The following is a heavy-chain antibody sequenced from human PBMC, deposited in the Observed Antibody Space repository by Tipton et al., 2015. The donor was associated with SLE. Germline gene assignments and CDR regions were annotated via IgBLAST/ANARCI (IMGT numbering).Heavy chain of an antibody. CDR2: IYSSGST. CDR1: GGSISSQY. V-gene: IGHV4-59*11. Sequence: TLSLTCTVSGGSISSQYWTWIRQPPGKGLEWIGFIYSSGSTTYNPSLQSRVTISVDTSKNQFSLKLTSVTPADTAVYYCARGMIAVARSQSLGFDIWGQGTMVTVSS. J-gene: IGHJ3*02. D-gene: IGHD6-19*01. CDR3: ARGMIAVARSQSLGFDI.